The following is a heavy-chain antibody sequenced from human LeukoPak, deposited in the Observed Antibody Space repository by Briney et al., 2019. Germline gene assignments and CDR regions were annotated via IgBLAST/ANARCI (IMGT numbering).Heavy chain of an antibody. V-gene: IGHV3-30*18. CDR3: AKNNDYGGSYWYFDL. J-gene: IGHJ2*01. D-gene: IGHD4-23*01. CDR2: ISYDETNK. CDR1: GFTFSSYS. Sequence: GGSLRLSCAASGFTFSSYSMHWVRQAPGKGLEWVAVISYDETNKYYEDSVKGRFTISRDSSKNTLYLQMSSLRDEDTAVYYCAKNNDYGGSYWYFDLWGRGTLVTVSS.